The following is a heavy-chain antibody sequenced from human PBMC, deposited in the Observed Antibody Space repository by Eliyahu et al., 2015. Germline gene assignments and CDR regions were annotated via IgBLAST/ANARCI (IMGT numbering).Heavy chain of an antibody. CDR1: GGSFSXYY. Sequence: QVQLQQWGAGLLKPSETLSLTCAVYGGSFSXYYXXWIXXXPGTGLEWIGEINHSGXTNYNXXLKSRVTISVDTSKNQFSLKLSSVTAADTAVYYCARGPENSSGYQLRRYYFDYWGQGTLVTVSS. D-gene: IGHD3-22*01. CDR3: ARGPENSSGYQLRRYYFDY. CDR2: INHSGXT. J-gene: IGHJ4*02. V-gene: IGHV4-34*01.